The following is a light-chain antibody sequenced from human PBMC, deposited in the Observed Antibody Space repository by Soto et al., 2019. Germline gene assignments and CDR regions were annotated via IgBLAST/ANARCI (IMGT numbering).Light chain of an antibody. V-gene: IGKV1-39*01. CDR2: AAS. CDR1: QSISSY. Sequence: IQMTQNPSSLSASVGDRVTITCRASQSISSYLNWYQQKPGKAPKLLIYAASSLQSGVPSRFSGSGSGTDFTLTISSLQPEDFATYYCQQSYSTPLTFGGGSMV. CDR3: QQSYSTPLT. J-gene: IGKJ4*01.